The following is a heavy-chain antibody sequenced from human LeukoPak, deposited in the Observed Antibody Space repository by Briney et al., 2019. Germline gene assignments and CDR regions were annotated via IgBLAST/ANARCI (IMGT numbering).Heavy chain of an antibody. V-gene: IGHV3-30*18. CDR2: ISYDGSNK. Sequence: PGGSLRLSCAASGFTFSSYGMHWVRQAPGKGLEWVAVISYDGSNKYYADSVKGRFTISRDNSKNTLYLQMNSLRAEDAAVYYCAKDSDSSSGWYSYYYYYYMDVWGKGTTVTVSS. D-gene: IGHD6-19*01. CDR3: AKDSDSSSGWYSYYYYYYMDV. J-gene: IGHJ6*03. CDR1: GFTFSSYG.